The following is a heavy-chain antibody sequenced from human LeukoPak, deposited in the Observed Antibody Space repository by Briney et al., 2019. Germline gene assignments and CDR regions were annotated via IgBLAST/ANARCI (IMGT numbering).Heavy chain of an antibody. J-gene: IGHJ4*02. D-gene: IGHD3-10*02. CDR1: GFSVSSSY. Sequence: GGSLRLSCAASGFSVSSSYMSWVRQAPGKGLEWASVIYSGGNTYYADSVKGRFTTSRDNSKNTLYLQMNSLRAGDTAVYYCARWTSSSMTTNPLFGYWGQGTLVTVSS. V-gene: IGHV3-66*01. CDR2: IYSGGNT. CDR3: ARWTSSSMTTNPLFGY.